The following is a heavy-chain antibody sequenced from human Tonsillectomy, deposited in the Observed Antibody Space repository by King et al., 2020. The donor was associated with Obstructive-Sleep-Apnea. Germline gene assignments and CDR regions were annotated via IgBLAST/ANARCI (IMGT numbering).Heavy chain of an antibody. CDR1: GGSISSGGYY. CDR2: IYYSGST. V-gene: IGHV4-31*03. Sequence: VQLQESGPGLVKPSQTLSLTCTVSGGSISSGGYYWSWIRQHPGKGLEWIGYIYYSGSTYYNPSLTSRVTISVDTSKNQFSLNLSSVTAADTAVYYCAGAPYDILTGYYPADYWGQGTLVTVSS. CDR3: AGAPYDILTGYYPADY. D-gene: IGHD3-9*01. J-gene: IGHJ4*02.